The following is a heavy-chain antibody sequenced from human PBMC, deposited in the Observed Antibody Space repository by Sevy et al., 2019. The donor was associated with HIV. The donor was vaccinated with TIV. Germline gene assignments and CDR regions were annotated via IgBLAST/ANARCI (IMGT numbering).Heavy chain of an antibody. V-gene: IGHV3-21*01. Sequence: GGSLRLSCAASGFTFSSYSMNWVRQAPGKGLEWVSSISSSSSYIYYADSVKGRFTISRDNAKNSLYLQMKSLRAEDTAVYYCARGCRIGCWYLDYTHDAFDIWGQGTMVTVSS. J-gene: IGHJ3*02. CDR1: GFTFSSYS. CDR3: ARGCRIGCWYLDYTHDAFDI. CDR2: ISSSSSYI. D-gene: IGHD6-13*01.